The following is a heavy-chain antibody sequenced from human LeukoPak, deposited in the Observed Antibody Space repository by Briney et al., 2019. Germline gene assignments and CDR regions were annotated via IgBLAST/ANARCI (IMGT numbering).Heavy chain of an antibody. V-gene: IGHV3-23*01. CDR3: AKGRSGIVVAGLNY. Sequence: GGSLRLSCAASGFTFSSYAMSWVRQAPGKGLEWVSGISGSGDGTYYADSVKGRSTISRDNSMNTLYLQMNSLRAEDTAVYYCAKGRSGIVVAGLNYWGQGTLVTVSS. CDR1: GFTFSSYA. D-gene: IGHD6-19*01. J-gene: IGHJ4*02. CDR2: ISGSGDGT.